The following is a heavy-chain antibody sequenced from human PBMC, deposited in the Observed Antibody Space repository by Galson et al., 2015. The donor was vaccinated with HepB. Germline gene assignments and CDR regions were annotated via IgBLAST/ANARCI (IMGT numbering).Heavy chain of an antibody. CDR1: GYTFTGYY. CDR2: INPNSGGT. V-gene: IGHV1-2*04. J-gene: IGHJ6*02. CDR3: ARDMYYGSGSYPVYYYYYGMDV. D-gene: IGHD3-10*01. Sequence: SVKVSCKASGYTFTGYYIHWVRQAPGQGLEYMGWINPNSGGTNYAQKFQGWVTMTRDTSISTAYMELCKLKSDDTAMYYCARDMYYGSGSYPVYYYYYGMDVWGQGTTVTVSS.